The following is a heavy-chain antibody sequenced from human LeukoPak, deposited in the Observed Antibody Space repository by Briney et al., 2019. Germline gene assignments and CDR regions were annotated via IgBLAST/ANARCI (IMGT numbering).Heavy chain of an antibody. CDR3: ARDRHIVVVPAAPHSYYYYGMDV. J-gene: IGHJ6*02. CDR1: GGSVSSGSYY. V-gene: IGHV4-61*01. D-gene: IGHD2-2*01. Sequence: SETLSLTCTVSGGSVSSGSYYWSWIRQPPGKGLEWIGYIYYSGSTNYNPSLKSRVTISVDTSKNQFSLKLSSVTAADTAVYYCARDRHIVVVPAAPHSYYYYGMDVWGQGTTVTVSS. CDR2: IYYSGST.